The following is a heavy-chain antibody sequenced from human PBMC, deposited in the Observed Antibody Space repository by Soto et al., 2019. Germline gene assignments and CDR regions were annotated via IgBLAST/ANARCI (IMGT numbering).Heavy chain of an antibody. D-gene: IGHD1-26*01. V-gene: IGHV1-69*01. Sequence: QVQLVQSGAEVKRPGSSVKVSCKASGGTFRSYSINWVRQAPGQGLEWMGEFIPILGTANYSQKFQGRVTITADESTSTAYMELSSLRSEDTAVYYCARDGGRHSGGIDYWGQGTLVTVSS. CDR1: GGTFRSYS. CDR3: ARDGGRHSGGIDY. J-gene: IGHJ4*02. CDR2: FIPILGTA.